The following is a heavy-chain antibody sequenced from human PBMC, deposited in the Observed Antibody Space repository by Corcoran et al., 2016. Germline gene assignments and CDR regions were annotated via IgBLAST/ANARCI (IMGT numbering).Heavy chain of an antibody. D-gene: IGHD1-26*01. Sequence: EVKRVESGGGLIQPGGSLRLSCAASGLNVSRNYMRWVREAPGKGLEWVPVIYSGGSTYYADSVQGRFPISRDNSKNTLYLQMNSLRAEDTAVYYGARDYRDEGLYYYGMDVWGQGTTVTVSS. CDR2: IYSGGST. V-gene: IGHV3-53*01. CDR1: GLNVSRNY. CDR3: ARDYRDEGLYYYGMDV. J-gene: IGHJ6*02.